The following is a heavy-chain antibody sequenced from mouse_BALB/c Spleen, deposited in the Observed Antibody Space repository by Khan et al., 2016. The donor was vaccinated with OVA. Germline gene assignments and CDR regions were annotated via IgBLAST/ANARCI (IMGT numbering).Heavy chain of an antibody. V-gene: IGHV1-4*01. CDR2: INPSNGYT. Sequence: QVQLKQSGAELARPGASVKMSCKASGYTFTSYTIHWIKLRPGQGLEWIGYINPSNGYTNYNQKFKDKATLTADKSSTTAYMELSSLTSDDSALYNGVRDGAYHRNDGWFAYWGQRTLVTVSA. CDR1: GYTFTSYT. J-gene: IGHJ3*01. CDR3: VRDGAYHRNDGWFAY. D-gene: IGHD2-14*01.